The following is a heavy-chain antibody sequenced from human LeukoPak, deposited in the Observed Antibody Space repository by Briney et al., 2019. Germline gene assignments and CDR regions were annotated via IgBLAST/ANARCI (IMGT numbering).Heavy chain of an antibody. V-gene: IGHV3-48*02. CDR2: VSSSRDTI. CDR3: ARGHHNSGLYGGIDY. D-gene: IGHD6-19*01. CDR1: GFIFSSYS. J-gene: IGHJ4*02. Sequence: GASLRLSRAPPGFIFSSYSMNRVPQAPGKGLQWVSYVSSSRDTIHYAGSVKDRFTSSRDNPKRSLFLQMNCLSDADTAVYYCARGHHNSGLYGGIDYWGQGSLVTVSS.